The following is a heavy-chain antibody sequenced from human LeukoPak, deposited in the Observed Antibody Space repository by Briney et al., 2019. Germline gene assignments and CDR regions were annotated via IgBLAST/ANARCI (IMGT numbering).Heavy chain of an antibody. J-gene: IGHJ4*02. CDR3: ARDLITPRTIVTPGYFDY. Sequence: ASVKVSCKASGGTFSSYAISWVRQAPGQGLEWMGRIIPILGIANYAQKFQGRVTITADKSTSTAYMELSSLRSEDTAVYYCARDLITPRTIVTPGYFDYWGQGTLDTVSS. CDR2: IIPILGIA. CDR1: GGTFSSYA. D-gene: IGHD4-23*01. V-gene: IGHV1-69*04.